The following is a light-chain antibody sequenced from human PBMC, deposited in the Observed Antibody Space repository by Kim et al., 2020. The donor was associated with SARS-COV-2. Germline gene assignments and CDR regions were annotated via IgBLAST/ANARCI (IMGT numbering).Light chain of an antibody. V-gene: IGKV3-20*01. J-gene: IGKJ2*01. CDR1: QSVSSSH. Sequence: EIVLTQSPGTLSLSPGERATLSCRASQSVSSSHLAWYQQKPGQAPRLLLSGASSRTTGIPDRFSGSRSGTDFTLTISGLEPEDFAVYYCQQFGSSYTFGQGNKLEI. CDR2: GAS. CDR3: QQFGSSYT.